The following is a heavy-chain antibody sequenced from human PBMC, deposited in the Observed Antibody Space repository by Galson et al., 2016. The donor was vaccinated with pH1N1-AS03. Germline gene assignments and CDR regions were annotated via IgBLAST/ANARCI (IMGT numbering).Heavy chain of an antibody. CDR1: GDSFSSYA. V-gene: IGHV1-69*13. J-gene: IGHJ1*01. CDR2: IIPIFGKP. Sequence: SVKVSCKASGDSFSSYAFTWVRLAPGQGLEWMGGIIPIFGKPQYAQKFQGRVTITADESTTTVYMDLSSLITDDTAMYYCARDGPVIVRANAHWGQGTLVTVSS. CDR3: ARDGPVIVRANAH. D-gene: IGHD2-21*01.